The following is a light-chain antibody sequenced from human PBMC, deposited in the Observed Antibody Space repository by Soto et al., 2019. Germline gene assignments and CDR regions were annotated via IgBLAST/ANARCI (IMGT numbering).Light chain of an antibody. CDR2: AAS. CDR3: QQTHTTFT. J-gene: IGKJ4*01. CDR1: QTISSY. V-gene: IGKV1-39*01. Sequence: DIQMTQSPSSLSASVGDRVTITCRASQTISSYLNWFQQKPGKAPKLLIYAASSLQSGVPSRFSGSGSGTDFTLTISSLQPEDFATYYCQQTHTTFTFGGGTKVDIK.